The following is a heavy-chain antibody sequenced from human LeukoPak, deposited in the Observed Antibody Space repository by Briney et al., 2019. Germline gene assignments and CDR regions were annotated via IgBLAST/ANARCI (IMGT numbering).Heavy chain of an antibody. J-gene: IGHJ6*02. CDR2: INHSGST. CDR1: GGSLSGYY. Sequence: PSETLSLTCGVYGGSLSGYYWTWIRQPPGKGLEWIGEINHSGSTNYIPSLKSRVTISIDTSKHQFSLILSSVTAADTAVYYCARAPLTNTMIVTYGLDVWGQGTTVTVSS. D-gene: IGHD3-22*01. V-gene: IGHV4-34*01. CDR3: ARAPLTNTMIVTYGLDV.